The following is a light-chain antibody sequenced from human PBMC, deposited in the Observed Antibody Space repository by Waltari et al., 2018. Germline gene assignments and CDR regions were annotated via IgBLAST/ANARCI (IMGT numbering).Light chain of an antibody. CDR3: QSYDSSKWV. V-gene: IGLV6-57*01. Sequence: NFMLTQPHSVSESPGKTVTISCTGSSGSIASNSVQWYQERPGSSPTTVSDGDHQRPPGCPVRSSGPIDSASNSASLTCAGLKPEDEADDYGQSYDSSKWVFGAGTKLTV. J-gene: IGLJ3*02. CDR2: GDH. CDR1: SGSIASNS.